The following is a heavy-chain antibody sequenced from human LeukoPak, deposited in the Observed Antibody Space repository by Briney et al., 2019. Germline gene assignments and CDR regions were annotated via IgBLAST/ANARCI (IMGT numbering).Heavy chain of an antibody. Sequence: SETLSLTCTVSGGSISSYYWSWIRQPPGKGLEWIGYIYYSGSTNYNPSLKSRVTISVDTSKNQFSLKLSSVTAADTAVYYCARDGVYFDLDYWGQGTLVTVSS. CDR2: IYYSGST. J-gene: IGHJ4*02. D-gene: IGHD3-9*01. V-gene: IGHV4-59*01. CDR3: ARDGVYFDLDY. CDR1: GGSISSYY.